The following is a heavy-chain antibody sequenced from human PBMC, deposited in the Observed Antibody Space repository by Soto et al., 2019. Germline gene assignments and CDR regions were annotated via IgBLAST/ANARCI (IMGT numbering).Heavy chain of an antibody. CDR2: IYHSGST. CDR3: ARENKKWLVIGYNWFDP. V-gene: IGHV4-4*02. Sequence: NPXATLSLTFAVSGGSISSSNWWSWFRQPPGKGLEWIGEIYHSGSTNYNPSLKSRVTISVDKSKNQFSLKLSSVTAADTAVYYCARENKKWLVIGYNWFDPWGQGTLVTVSS. D-gene: IGHD6-19*01. CDR1: GGSISSSNW. J-gene: IGHJ5*02.